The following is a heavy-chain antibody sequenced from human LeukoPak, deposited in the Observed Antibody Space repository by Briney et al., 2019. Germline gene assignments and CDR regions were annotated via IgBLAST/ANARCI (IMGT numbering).Heavy chain of an antibody. V-gene: IGHV3-21*01. CDR2: ITSSSSYI. Sequence: TGGSLRLSCAASGFTFSSYSMNWVHQAPGKGLEWVSSITSSSSYIYYADSVKGRFTISRDNAKNSLYLQMNSLRAEDTAVYYCAREMLAAVAAQSWGQGTLVTVSS. D-gene: IGHD6-19*01. CDR3: AREMLAAVAAQS. J-gene: IGHJ5*02. CDR1: GFTFSSYS.